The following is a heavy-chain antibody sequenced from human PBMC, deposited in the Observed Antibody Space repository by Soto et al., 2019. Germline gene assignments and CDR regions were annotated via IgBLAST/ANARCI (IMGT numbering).Heavy chain of an antibody. V-gene: IGHV4-59*12. CDR2: FYYTGIT. Sequence: PSETLSLTCTVSGGSISNYYWSWIRQPPGKGLEWIGYFYYTGITNYNPSLKSRITISVDTSKNQFSLKLSSVTAADTAVYYCAREPLSIAAASSAFDISGQGTTVTVS. CDR3: AREPLSIAAASSAFDI. D-gene: IGHD6-13*01. J-gene: IGHJ3*02. CDR1: GGSISNYY.